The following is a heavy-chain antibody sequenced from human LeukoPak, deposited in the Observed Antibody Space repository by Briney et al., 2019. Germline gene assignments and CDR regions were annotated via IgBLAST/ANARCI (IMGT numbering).Heavy chain of an antibody. Sequence: PGGSLRLSCAASGFTFSSYVIHWVRQAPGKGLEWVAVISNDGSNKYYADSVKGRFTISRDNSKNTLNLQMNSLRGEDTAVYYCARFKASFDYQLLDVWGQGTTVTVSS. CDR3: ARFKASFDYQLLDV. V-gene: IGHV3-30-3*01. CDR2: ISNDGSNK. D-gene: IGHD3-9*01. J-gene: IGHJ6*02. CDR1: GFTFSSYV.